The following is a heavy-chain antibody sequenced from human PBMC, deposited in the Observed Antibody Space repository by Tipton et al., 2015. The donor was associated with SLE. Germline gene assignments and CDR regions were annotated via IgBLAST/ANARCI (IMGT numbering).Heavy chain of an antibody. D-gene: IGHD3-10*01. V-gene: IGHV4-59*08. CDR3: ARTMEPVRGADYMDV. CDR2: IYYSGHT. Sequence: GLVKPSETLSLTCTVSGGSISNYYWSWIRQSPGKGLEWIGYIYYSGHTDYNPSLKSRVTMSVDTSKNQLSLRLSSVTAADTAVYYCARTMEPVRGADYMDVWGKGTTVTVSS. CDR1: GGSISNYY. J-gene: IGHJ6*03.